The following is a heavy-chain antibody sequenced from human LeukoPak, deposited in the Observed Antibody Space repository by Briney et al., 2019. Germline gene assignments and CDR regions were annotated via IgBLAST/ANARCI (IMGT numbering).Heavy chain of an antibody. D-gene: IGHD5-12*01. V-gene: IGHV3-49*04. CDR3: TRAASGYEYYYYYYMDV. CDR1: GFTFGDYA. J-gene: IGHJ6*03. CDR2: IRSKAYGGTT. Sequence: PGGSLRLSCTASGFTFGDYAMSWVRQAPGKGLEWVGFIRSKAYGGTTEYAASVKGRFTISRDDSKSIAYLQMNSLKTEDTAVYYCTRAASGYEYYYYYYMDVWGKGTTVTISS.